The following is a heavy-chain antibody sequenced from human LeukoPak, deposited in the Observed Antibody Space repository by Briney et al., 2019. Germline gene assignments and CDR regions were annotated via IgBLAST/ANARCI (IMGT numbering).Heavy chain of an antibody. CDR3: AKWPRWSIAVAGKFDY. Sequence: PGGSLRLSCAASGFTFSSYAMSWVRQAPGKGLEWVSAISGSGGSTYYAASVKGRFTISRDNSKNPLYLQMNALRAEDTAVYYCAKWPRWSIAVAGKFDYWGQGTLVTVSS. J-gene: IGHJ4*02. CDR2: ISGSGGST. D-gene: IGHD6-19*01. V-gene: IGHV3-23*01. CDR1: GFTFSSYA.